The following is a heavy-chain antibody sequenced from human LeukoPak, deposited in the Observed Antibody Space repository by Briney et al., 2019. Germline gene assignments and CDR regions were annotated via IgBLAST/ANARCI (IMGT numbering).Heavy chain of an antibody. V-gene: IGHV4-59*08. Sequence: SETLSLTCTVSGGSISSYYWSWIRQPPGKGLEWIAYISYSGSTNYNPSLRSRVTISLDTSKNHFSLKLSSVTAADTAVYYCARQNSGYDLGPFAFWGQGTLVTVSS. D-gene: IGHD5-12*01. CDR2: ISYSGST. J-gene: IGHJ4*02. CDR3: ARQNSGYDLGPFAF. CDR1: GGSISSYY.